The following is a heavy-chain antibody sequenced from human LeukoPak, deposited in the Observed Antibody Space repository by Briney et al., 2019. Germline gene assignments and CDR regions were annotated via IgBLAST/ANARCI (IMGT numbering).Heavy chain of an antibody. Sequence: GGSLRLSCAASGFSFSNNAMTWVRQAPGMGLEWVSVISGSGDNTYYADPVKGRFTISRDNSKNTLYLQMNSLKAEDTALYYCAKDHYGGNPRTNYYYYMDVWGKGTTVTVSS. V-gene: IGHV3-23*01. D-gene: IGHD4/OR15-4a*01. CDR1: GFSFSNNA. CDR3: AKDHYGGNPRTNYYYYMDV. J-gene: IGHJ6*03. CDR2: ISGSGDNT.